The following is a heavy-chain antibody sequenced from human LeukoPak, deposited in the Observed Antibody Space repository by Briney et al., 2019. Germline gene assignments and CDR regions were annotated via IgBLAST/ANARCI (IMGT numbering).Heavy chain of an antibody. CDR2: IYYSGST. Sequence: SETLSLTCTVSGGSISSYYWSWIRQPPGKGLEWIGYIYYSGSTNYNPSLKSRVTISVDTSKNQFSLKLSSVTAADTAVYYCASATYYYYMDVWGKGTTVTVSS. V-gene: IGHV4-59*01. CDR1: GGSISSYY. J-gene: IGHJ6*03. CDR3: ASATYYYYMDV. D-gene: IGHD1-26*01.